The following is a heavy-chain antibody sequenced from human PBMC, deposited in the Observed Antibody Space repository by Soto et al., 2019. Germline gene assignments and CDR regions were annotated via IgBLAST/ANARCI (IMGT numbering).Heavy chain of an antibody. CDR3: VRDPIGTYEGFDY. Sequence: ASVKVSCKASGYIFTNYVMHWVRQAPGQRLECMGWINAGNGDTKYSQKFQGRVTITSDTSASTTYMELSSLTSADTAVFYCVRDPIGTYEGFDYWGQGTLVTLSS. J-gene: IGHJ4*02. CDR2: INAGNGDT. CDR1: GYIFTNYV. D-gene: IGHD1-26*01. V-gene: IGHV1-3*01.